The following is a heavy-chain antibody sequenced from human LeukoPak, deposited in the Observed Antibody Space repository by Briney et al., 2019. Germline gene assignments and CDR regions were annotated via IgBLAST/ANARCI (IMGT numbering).Heavy chain of an antibody. V-gene: IGHV4-59*01. J-gene: IGHJ4*02. Sequence: SETLSLTCTVSGGSISSYYWSWIRQPPGKGLEWIGYIYSSGSTNYNPSFKSRITISVDTSKNQFSLKLSSVTAADTAVYYCARFAYCGGHCWYYFDYWGQGSLVTVSS. CDR3: ARFAYCGGHCWYYFDY. D-gene: IGHD2-21*02. CDR2: IYSSGST. CDR1: GGSISSYY.